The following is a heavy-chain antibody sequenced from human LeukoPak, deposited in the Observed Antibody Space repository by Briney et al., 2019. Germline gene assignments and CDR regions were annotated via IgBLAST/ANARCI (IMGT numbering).Heavy chain of an antibody. J-gene: IGHJ4*02. Sequence: SVKVSCKASGGTFSSYAISWVRQAPGQGLEWMGRIIPIFGTANYAQKFQGRVTITTDESTSTAYMELSSLRSEDTAVYYCASTYNWNVPSPDYWGQGTLVTVSS. D-gene: IGHD1-1*01. CDR2: IIPIFGTA. CDR1: GGTFSSYA. V-gene: IGHV1-69*05. CDR3: ASTYNWNVPSPDY.